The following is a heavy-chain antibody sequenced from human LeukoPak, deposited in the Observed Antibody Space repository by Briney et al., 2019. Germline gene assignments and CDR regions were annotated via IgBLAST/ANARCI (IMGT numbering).Heavy chain of an antibody. CDR2: ITSTSTYI. J-gene: IGHJ3*02. V-gene: IGHV3-21*01. D-gene: IGHD2-21*02. CDR3: ARDGYCGGDCYSSDAFDI. CDR1: GFTFSTYN. Sequence: QPGGSLRLSCAVSGFTFSTYNMNWVRQAPGKGLEWVSSITSTSTYIYYADSVKGRFTNSRDNAKNSLYLQMNGLRVEDTAVYYCARDGYCGGDCYSSDAFDIWGQGTMVTVSS.